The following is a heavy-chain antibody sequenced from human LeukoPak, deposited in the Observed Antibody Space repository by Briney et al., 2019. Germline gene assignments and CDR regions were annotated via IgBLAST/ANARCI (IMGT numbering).Heavy chain of an antibody. CDR3: ARRGYSSSWTYYYYYYGMDV. D-gene: IGHD6-13*01. V-gene: IGHV1-8*01. J-gene: IGHJ6*02. Sequence: GASVKVSFTASGYTFTSYDINWVRQATGQGLEWMGWMNPNSGNTGYAQKFQGRVTMTRNTSISTAYMELSSLRSEDTAVYYCARRGYSSSWTYYYYYYGMDVWGQGTTVTVSS. CDR2: MNPNSGNT. CDR1: GYTFTSYD.